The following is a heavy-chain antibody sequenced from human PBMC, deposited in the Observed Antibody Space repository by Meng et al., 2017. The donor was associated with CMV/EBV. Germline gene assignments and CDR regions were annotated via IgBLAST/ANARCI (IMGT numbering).Heavy chain of an antibody. V-gene: IGHV1-18*01. CDR2: ISAYNGNT. D-gene: IGHD3-10*01. CDR1: GYTFTSYG. J-gene: IGHJ5*02. CDR3: ARNYYGSGSWFDP. Sequence: VQRVPLGAEVKKPGASVKVSCKGSGYTFTSYGISGVRQAPGQGLEWMGWISAYNGNTNYAQKLQGRVTMTTDTSTSTAYMELRSLRSDDTAVYYCARNYYGSGSWFDPWGQGTLVTVSS.